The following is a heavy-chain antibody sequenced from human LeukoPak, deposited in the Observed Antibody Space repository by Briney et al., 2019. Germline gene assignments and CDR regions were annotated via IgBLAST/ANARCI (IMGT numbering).Heavy chain of an antibody. CDR2: INHTGST. J-gene: IGHJ4*02. V-gene: IGHV4-34*01. CDR1: GGSFSGYY. CDR3: PGVLLAVAATDYFDS. Sequence: PSETLSLTCAVYGGSFSGYYWSWIRQPPGKGLESIGEINHTGSTNYNLSLKSRVTILVDTSKKQFSLKLSSATAENTAVYYCPGVLLAVAATDYFDSSGPGTLVTVSS. D-gene: IGHD6-19*01.